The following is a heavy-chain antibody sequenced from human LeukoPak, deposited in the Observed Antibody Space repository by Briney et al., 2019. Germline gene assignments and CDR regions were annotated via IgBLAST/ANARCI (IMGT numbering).Heavy chain of an antibody. CDR3: AKSDRSYDAFDF. J-gene: IGHJ3*01. CDR2: ISYAGRNK. V-gene: IGHV3-30*18. CDR1: GFTFSSYG. Sequence: SLRLSCAASGFTFSSYGMRWVRQAPGKGLDWVAVISYAGRNKYYPDSVKGRFTISRDNSKNTLYLQMNSLRAEDTAVYYCAKSDRSYDAFDFWGQGTMVTVS. D-gene: IGHD1-26*01.